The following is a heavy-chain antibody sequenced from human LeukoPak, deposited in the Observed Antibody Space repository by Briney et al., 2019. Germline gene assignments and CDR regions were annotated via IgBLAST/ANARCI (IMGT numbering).Heavy chain of an antibody. CDR3: VKLSSRVSQTIDY. D-gene: IGHD6-13*01. CDR1: GFTFSSYS. V-gene: IGHV3-21*01. CDR2: ISSSSSYI. Sequence: GGSLRLSCAASGFTFSSYSMNWVRQAPGKGLEWVSSISSSSSYIYYADSVKGRFTISRDNAKNSLYLQMNSLRAEDTAVHYCVKLSSRVSQTIDYWGQGTLVTVSS. J-gene: IGHJ4*02.